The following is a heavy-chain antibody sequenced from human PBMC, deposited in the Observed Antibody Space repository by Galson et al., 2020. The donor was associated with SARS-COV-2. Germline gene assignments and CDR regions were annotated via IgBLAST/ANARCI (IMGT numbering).Heavy chain of an antibody. Sequence: GGSLRLSCVVSGFSFNNHSMSWVRQAPGQRPEWITYISHDRISIADSVKGRFSTSTDNANSSMYLEMNSLRVEDTATDYCAKDFHWAFDYWGQGTLVIVSS. D-gene: IGHD3-9*01. CDR1: GFSFNNHS. V-gene: IGHV3-48*04. CDR3: AKDFHWAFDY. CDR2: ISHDRISI. J-gene: IGHJ4*02.